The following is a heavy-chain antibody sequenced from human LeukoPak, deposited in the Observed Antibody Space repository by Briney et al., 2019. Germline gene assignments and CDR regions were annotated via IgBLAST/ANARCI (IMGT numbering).Heavy chain of an antibody. CDR3: ARNVLPGYFDY. CDR1: GFTFSSYW. D-gene: IGHD2-15*01. J-gene: IGHJ4*02. Sequence: GGSLRLSCAASGFTFSSYWMHWVRQAPGKGLVWVSRINSDGSSTSYADSVKGRFTISRDNAKNTLYLQMNSLRAGDTAVYYCARNVLPGYFDYWGQGTLVTVSS. V-gene: IGHV3-74*01. CDR2: INSDGSST.